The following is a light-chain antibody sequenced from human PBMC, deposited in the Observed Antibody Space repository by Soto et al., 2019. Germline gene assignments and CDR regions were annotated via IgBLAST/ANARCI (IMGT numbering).Light chain of an antibody. Sequence: QSVLTQPPSVSAAPGQKVTISCSGSSSNVGKNYVSWSQHLPGTAPKVLIYDNEKRPSGIPDRFSASKSGTSATLAITGLQTGDEADYYCGTWDSSLSAAVFGGGTQLTVL. V-gene: IGLV1-51*01. CDR3: GTWDSSLSAAV. CDR2: DNE. CDR1: SSNVGKNY. J-gene: IGLJ2*01.